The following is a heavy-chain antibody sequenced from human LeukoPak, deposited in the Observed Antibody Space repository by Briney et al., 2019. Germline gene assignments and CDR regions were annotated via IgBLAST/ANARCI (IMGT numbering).Heavy chain of an antibody. V-gene: IGHV4-39*07. Sequence: PETLSLTCTVSGGFLSRSSYYWGWIRHPPGKGLEWIGCIYYSGHTYYNPSLKSRVSISVEASKNQFSLKLSCGGAADVVMYYCARDSRGIPAAGGGGKGNVHTVS. CDR3: ARDSRGIPAAGG. CDR1: GGFLSRSSYY. CDR2: IYYSGHT. D-gene: IGHD6-13*01. J-gene: IGHJ4*02.